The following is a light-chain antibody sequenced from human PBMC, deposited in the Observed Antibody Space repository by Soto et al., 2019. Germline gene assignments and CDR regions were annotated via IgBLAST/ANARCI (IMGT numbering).Light chain of an antibody. CDR1: SSDIGAYTY. Sequence: QSVLTQPASVSGSPGQSITISCTGTSSDIGAYTYVSWYQQHPGKAPKLMIYEVINRPSGVSNRFSGSKSGSTASLTISGLQAEYEADYYCCAYTRANIVVFGGGTKLTVL. CDR3: CAYTRANIVV. CDR2: EVI. J-gene: IGLJ2*01. V-gene: IGLV2-14*01.